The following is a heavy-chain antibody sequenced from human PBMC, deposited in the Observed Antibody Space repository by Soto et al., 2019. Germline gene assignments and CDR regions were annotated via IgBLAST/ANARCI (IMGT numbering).Heavy chain of an antibody. CDR2: IWYDGSNK. Sequence: PGGSLRLSCAASGFTFSSYGMHWVRQAPGKGLEWGAVIWYDGSNKYYADSVKGRFTISRDNSKNTLYLQMSSLRAEDTAVYYCAMGARGYDFWSGHYYYYGMDVWGQGTTVTVSS. CDR3: AMGARGYDFWSGHYYYYGMDV. J-gene: IGHJ6*02. CDR1: GFTFSSYG. V-gene: IGHV3-33*01. D-gene: IGHD3-3*01.